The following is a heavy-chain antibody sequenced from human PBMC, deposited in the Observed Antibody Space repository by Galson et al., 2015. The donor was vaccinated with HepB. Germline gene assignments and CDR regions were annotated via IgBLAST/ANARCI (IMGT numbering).Heavy chain of an antibody. J-gene: IGHJ4*02. V-gene: IGHV3-30-3*01. Sequence: SLRLSCAASGFTFNDYTLHWVRQAPGQGLDWMTFILPDGSMNRPADSVKGRLTVSRDNSRHTLFLQMNSLRPEDTAVYYCARGGFHRTLDNWGQGALVTVSS. CDR2: ILPDGSMN. CDR3: ARGGFHRTLDN. CDR1: GFTFNDYT.